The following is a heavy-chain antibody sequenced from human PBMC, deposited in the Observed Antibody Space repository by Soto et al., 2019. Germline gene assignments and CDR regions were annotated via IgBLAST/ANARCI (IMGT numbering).Heavy chain of an antibody. CDR2: IYYSGST. D-gene: IGHD4-17*01. CDR3: ARSYGDY. J-gene: IGHJ4*02. Sequence: QVQLQESGPGLVKPSETLSLTCTVSGGSISSYYWSWIRQPPGKGLEWIGYIYYSGSTNYNPSLKSRVTISVDTSKNQFSLKLSSVTAADTALYYCARSYGDYVGQGTLVTVSS. V-gene: IGHV4-59*01. CDR1: GGSISSYY.